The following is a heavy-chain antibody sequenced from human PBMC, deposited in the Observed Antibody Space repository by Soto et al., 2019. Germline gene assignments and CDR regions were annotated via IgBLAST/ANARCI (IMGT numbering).Heavy chain of an antibody. Sequence: QLQLQESGPGLVKPSETLSLTCTVSGGSISSSSYYWGWIRQPPGKGLEWIGSIYYSGSTYYNPSLKSRVTISVDTSKNQFSLKLSSVTAADTAVYYCAKVVPAAIASYNWFDPWGQGTLVTVSS. CDR3: AKVVPAAIASYNWFDP. CDR1: GGSISSSSYY. V-gene: IGHV4-39*01. D-gene: IGHD2-2*02. J-gene: IGHJ5*02. CDR2: IYYSGST.